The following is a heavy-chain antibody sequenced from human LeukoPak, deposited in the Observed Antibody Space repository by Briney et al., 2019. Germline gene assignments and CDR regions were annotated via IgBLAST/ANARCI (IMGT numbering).Heavy chain of an antibody. V-gene: IGHV4-4*07. CDR1: GGSISSYY. CDR3: ARDHVDPVGTGHGGFDP. CDR2: IYSSGST. Sequence: PSETLSLTCTVPGGSISSYYWSWIRQPAGKGLEWIGRIYSSGSTNYNPSLKSRVTMSVDTSKSQFSLKLSSVTAADTAVYYCARDHVDPVGTGHGGFDPWGQGTLVTVSS. D-gene: IGHD2-2*01. J-gene: IGHJ5*02.